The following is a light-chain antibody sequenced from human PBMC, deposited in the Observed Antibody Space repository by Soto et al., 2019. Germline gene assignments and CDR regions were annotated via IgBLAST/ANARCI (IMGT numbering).Light chain of an antibody. CDR1: QSVSSSY. CDR2: GAS. CDR3: QQYNNWPRT. V-gene: IGKV3-20*01. J-gene: IGKJ1*01. Sequence: EIVLTGSPCTLALSPRERATLSCRASQSVSSSYLAWYQQKPGQAPRLLIYGASSRATGIPDRFSGSGSGTEFTLTISSLQSEDFAVYYCQQYNNWPRTFSQGTKVDIK.